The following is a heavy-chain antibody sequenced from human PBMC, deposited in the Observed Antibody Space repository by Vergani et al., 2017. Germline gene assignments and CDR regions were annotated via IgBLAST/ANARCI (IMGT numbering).Heavy chain of an antibody. D-gene: IGHD3-22*01. CDR3: AHRRPLYYHDSSGPYDY. CDR1: GFSLSTSGVG. CDR2: MYWNDDK. Sequence: QITLKESGPTLVKPTQTLTLTCTFSGFSLSTSGVGVGWIRQPPGKALEWLALMYWNDDKRYSPSLKSRLTITKDTSKNQVVLTMTNMDPVDTATYYCAHRRPLYYHDSSGPYDYWGQGTLVTVSS. V-gene: IGHV2-5*01. J-gene: IGHJ4*02.